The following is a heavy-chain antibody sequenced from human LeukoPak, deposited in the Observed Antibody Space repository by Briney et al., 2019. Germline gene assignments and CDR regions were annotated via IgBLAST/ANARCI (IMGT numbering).Heavy chain of an antibody. CDR3: VRLADPGY. V-gene: IGHV3-74*01. J-gene: IGHJ4*02. CDR1: GFTFSNYW. D-gene: IGHD6-19*01. Sequence: GGSLRLSCTASGFTFSNYWMHWVRQAPGKGLVWVSRIKSDGSTTTYADSVKGRFTISRDNAKSTLHLQMNSLRAEDTAVYYCVRLADPGYWGQGTLVTVSS. CDR2: IKSDGSTT.